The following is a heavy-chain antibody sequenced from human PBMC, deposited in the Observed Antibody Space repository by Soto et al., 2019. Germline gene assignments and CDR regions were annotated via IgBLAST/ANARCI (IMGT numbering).Heavy chain of an antibody. J-gene: IGHJ4*02. CDR1: GDSVSSNSAA. V-gene: IGHV6-1*01. Sequence: SQTLSLTCAISGDSVSSNSAAWNWMRQSPSRGLEWLGRTYYRSKWFYEYAVSVKSRIAVKPDTSKDQFSLQLRSVTTDDTAIYYCARDSYGRAWMGTDSWGQGTLVTVSS. CDR2: TYYRSKWFY. CDR3: ARDSYGRAWMGTDS. D-gene: IGHD1-1*01.